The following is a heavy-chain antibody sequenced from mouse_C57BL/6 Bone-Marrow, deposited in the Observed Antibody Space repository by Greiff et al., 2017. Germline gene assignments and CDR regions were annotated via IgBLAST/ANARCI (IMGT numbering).Heavy chain of an antibody. D-gene: IGHD3-2*02. Sequence: QVQLKESGAELVRPGTSVKVSCKASGYAFTNYLIEWVKQRPGQGLEWIGVINPGRGGTNYNEKFKGKATLTADKSSSTAYMQLSSLTSEASAVYFCARKAGYFDNWGQGTTLTGSS. CDR3: ARKAGYFDN. J-gene: IGHJ2*01. V-gene: IGHV1-54*01. CDR1: GYAFTNYL. CDR2: INPGRGGT.